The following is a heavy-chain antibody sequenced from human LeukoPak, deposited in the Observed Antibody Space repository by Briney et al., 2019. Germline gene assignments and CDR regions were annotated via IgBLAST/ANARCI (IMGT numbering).Heavy chain of an antibody. V-gene: IGHV3-23*01. CDR2: LGASGINT. Sequence: PGGTLRLSCAASGFTFSTSGMSWVRQAPGKGLEWVSALGASGINTFYADSVKGRFTISRDNSRNTLYLHMNSLRAEDTAVYYCAKSRGYMDVWGKGTTVTIS. CDR1: GFTFSTSG. D-gene: IGHD3-10*01. CDR3: AKSRGYMDV. J-gene: IGHJ6*03.